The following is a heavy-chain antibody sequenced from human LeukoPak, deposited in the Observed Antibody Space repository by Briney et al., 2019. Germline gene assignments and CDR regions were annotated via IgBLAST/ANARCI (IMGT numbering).Heavy chain of an antibody. CDR3: APRKWFGETSFDY. D-gene: IGHD3-10*01. Sequence: ASVKVSCKASGYTFTSYAISWVRQAPGQGLEWMGGIIPIFGTANYAQKFQGRVTITADESTSTAYMELSSLRSEDTAVYYCAPRKWFGETSFDYWGQGTLVTVSS. CDR2: IIPIFGTA. V-gene: IGHV1-69*13. CDR1: GYTFTSYA. J-gene: IGHJ4*02.